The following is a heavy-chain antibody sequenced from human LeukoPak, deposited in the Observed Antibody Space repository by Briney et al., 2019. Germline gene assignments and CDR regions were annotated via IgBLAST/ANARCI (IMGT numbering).Heavy chain of an antibody. V-gene: IGHV3-21*01. CDR3: ASMLRHFDY. J-gene: IGHJ4*02. CDR2: ISSSSSYI. CDR1: GFTFSSYS. D-gene: IGHD2-2*01. Sequence: GGSLRLSCAASGFTFSSYSMNWVRQAPGKGLEWVSSISSSSSYIYYADSVKGRFTISRDNSKNTVYLEMNSLRAEDTAVYYCASMLRHFDYWGQGTLVTVSS.